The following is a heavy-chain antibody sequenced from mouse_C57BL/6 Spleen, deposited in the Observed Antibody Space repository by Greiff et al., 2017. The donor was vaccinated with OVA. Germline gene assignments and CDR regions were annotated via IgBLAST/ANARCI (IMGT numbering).Heavy chain of an antibody. CDR3: ARSANYHGTFGEAMDY. CDR2: IYPRSGDT. CDR1: GYTFTSYG. D-gene: IGHD1-1*01. V-gene: IGHV1-81*01. Sequence: QVQLQQSGAELARPGASVKLSCKASGYTFTSYGISWVKQRPGQGLEWIGKIYPRSGDTYYNEKFKGKATLTADKSSSTAYMELSSLTSEDSAVYFCARSANYHGTFGEAMDYWGQGTSVTVSS. J-gene: IGHJ4*01.